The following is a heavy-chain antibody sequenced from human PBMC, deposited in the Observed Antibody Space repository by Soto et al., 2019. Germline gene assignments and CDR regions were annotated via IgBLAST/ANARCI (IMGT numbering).Heavy chain of an antibody. CDR3: AREGPAPYYYYGMDV. J-gene: IGHJ6*02. V-gene: IGHV1-18*01. Sequence: QVQLVQSGGEVKKPGASVKVSCKTSGYSFTTYGISWVRQAPGQGLEWMGWISAYNGNTNYAQKLQDRVPMTTDTSTSTAYMELRSLRSDDTAVYYCAREGPAPYYYYGMDVWGQGSTVTSP. CDR1: GYSFTTYG. CDR2: ISAYNGNT.